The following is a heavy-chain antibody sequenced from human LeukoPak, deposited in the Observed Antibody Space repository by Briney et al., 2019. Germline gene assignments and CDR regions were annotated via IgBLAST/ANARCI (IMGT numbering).Heavy chain of an antibody. CDR1: GGSFSGYY. D-gene: IGHD2-2*01. CDR2: INHSGST. CDR3: ARHWEYQAYFAS. J-gene: IGHJ4*02. Sequence: SETLSLTCADYGGSFSGYYWSWIRQPPGKGLEWIGEINHSGSTNYNPSLKSRVTISVDTSKNQFSLKLSSVTAADTAVYYCARHWEYQAYFASWGQGPLVPVSS. V-gene: IGHV4-34*01.